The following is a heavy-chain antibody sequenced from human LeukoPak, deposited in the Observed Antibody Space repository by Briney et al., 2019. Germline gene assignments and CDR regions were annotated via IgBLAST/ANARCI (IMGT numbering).Heavy chain of an antibody. V-gene: IGHV1-2*02. CDR2: INPNSGGT. CDR3: AAGSSSHYTPNYYMDV. J-gene: IGHJ6*03. CDR1: GYTFTGYY. D-gene: IGHD2-2*02. Sequence: ASVKVSCKASGYTFTGYYMHWVRQAPGQGLEWMRWINPNSGGTNYAQKFQGRVTMTRDTSISTAYMELSRLRSDDTAVYYCAAGSSSHYTPNYYMDVWGKGTTVTVSS.